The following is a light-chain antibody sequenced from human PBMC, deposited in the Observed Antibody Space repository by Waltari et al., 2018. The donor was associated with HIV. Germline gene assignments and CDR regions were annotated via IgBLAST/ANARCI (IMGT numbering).Light chain of an antibody. J-gene: IGKJ3*01. CDR1: QDISNS. CDR3: QQARFFPLT. V-gene: IGKV1-12*01. Sequence: DIQMTQSPSSVSVSVGDRVTINCRASQDISNSLAWSQQRPGQAPKLLIHSASNVQTGVPSRFSGSGSGTDFTLTIRSLQPDDFATYYCQQARFFPLTFGPGTKVEVK. CDR2: SAS.